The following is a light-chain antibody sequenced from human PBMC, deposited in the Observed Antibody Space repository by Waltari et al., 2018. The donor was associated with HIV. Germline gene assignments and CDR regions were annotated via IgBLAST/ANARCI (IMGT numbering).Light chain of an antibody. J-gene: IGKJ2*01. CDR1: PSISSY. Sequence: DIQMTQSPSSLSASVGDRVTITCRASPSISSYLNWYQHKPVKAPNLLFYAASSLQSGVPSRFSGSGSGTDFTLTISSLQPEDFATYYCQQSYSTPDTFGQGTKLEIK. V-gene: IGKV1-39*01. CDR3: QQSYSTPDT. CDR2: AAS.